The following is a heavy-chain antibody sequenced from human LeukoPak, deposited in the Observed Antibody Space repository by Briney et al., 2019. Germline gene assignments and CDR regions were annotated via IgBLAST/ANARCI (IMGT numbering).Heavy chain of an antibody. CDR3: GRKSASRKTSEFDH. D-gene: IGHD2-2*01. Sequence: EASVKVSCKASGYTFTDYYMNWVRQAPGEGLEWMGWIHPNSGGTNYAQKLQGRVTMTRDTSISTAYMELSRLTFDDTAVYYCGRKSASRKTSEFDHWGQGTLVTVSS. CDR2: IHPNSGGT. V-gene: IGHV1-2*02. J-gene: IGHJ4*02. CDR1: GYTFTDYY.